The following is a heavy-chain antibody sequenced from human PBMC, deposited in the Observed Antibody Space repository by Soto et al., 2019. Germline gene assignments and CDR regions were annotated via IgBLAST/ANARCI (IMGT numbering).Heavy chain of an antibody. D-gene: IGHD2-15*01. J-gene: IGHJ4*02. CDR3: AHRQRTVVVGAPFDS. V-gene: IGHV2-5*02. Sequence: QITLRESGPTLVQPTQTLTLTCTLSGVSLTTNGVGVGWIRQPPGKALEWLALIYWDDDKRYSPSLRSRLAITRDTSKNQVVLTLTNIAPVDTAIYYCAHRQRTVVVGAPFDSWGQGSLVTVSS. CDR1: GVSLTTNGVG. CDR2: IYWDDDK.